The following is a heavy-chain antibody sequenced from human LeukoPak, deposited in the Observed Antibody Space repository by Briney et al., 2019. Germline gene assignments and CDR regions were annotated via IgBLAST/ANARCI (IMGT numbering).Heavy chain of an antibody. V-gene: IGHV3-30*02. CDR3: AKGAYYAD. CDR1: GFTFSSYD. Sequence: GGSLRLSCAASGFTFSSYDIHWVRQAPGKGLEWVAFIRYDGSNKYYADSVRGRFTISRDNSKNTLYLQMNSLRAEDTAVYYCAKGAYYADWGQGTLVTVSS. J-gene: IGHJ4*02. CDR2: IRYDGSNK. D-gene: IGHD3-3*01.